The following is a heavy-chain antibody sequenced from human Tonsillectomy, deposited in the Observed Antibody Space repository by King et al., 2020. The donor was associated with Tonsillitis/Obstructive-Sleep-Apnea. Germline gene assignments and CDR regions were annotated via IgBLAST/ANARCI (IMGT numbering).Heavy chain of an antibody. CDR1: GFTFSSYA. J-gene: IGHJ4*02. CDR2: ISGNGTK. D-gene: IGHD3-22*01. V-gene: IGHV3-23*04. CDR3: ARRYYYDSSGLLDK. Sequence: VQLVESGGGLVQPGGSLRLSCAASGFTFSSYAMTWVRQAPGKGLEWVAAISGNGTKYYADSVKGRFTIFRDNSKNTLYLQMNSLGAEDTAVYYCARRYYYDSSGLLDKCGQGSLVTVSS.